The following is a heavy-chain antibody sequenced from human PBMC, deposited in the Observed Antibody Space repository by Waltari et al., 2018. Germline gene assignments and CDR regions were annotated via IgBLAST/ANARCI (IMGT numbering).Heavy chain of an antibody. CDR3: ARDGVVGVGY. V-gene: IGHV1-2*02. CDR2: INPNSGGT. CDR1: GYTFTGYY. D-gene: IGHD3-16*01. Sequence: QVQLVQSGAEVKKPGASVKVSCKASGYTFTGYYMHWVRQAPGQGLEWMGWINPNSGGTNYAQKCQGRVTMTRETSISTAYMELSRLRSDDTAVYYWARDGVVGVGYWGQGTLVTVSS. J-gene: IGHJ4*02.